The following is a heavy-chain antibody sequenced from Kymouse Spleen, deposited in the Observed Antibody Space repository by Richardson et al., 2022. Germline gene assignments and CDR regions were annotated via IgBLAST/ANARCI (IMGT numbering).Heavy chain of an antibody. J-gene: IGHJ6*02. CDR2: IYYSGST. Sequence: QLQLQESGPGLVKPSETLSLTCTVSGGSISSSSYYWGWIRQPPGKGLEWIGSIYYSGSTYYNPSLKSRVTISVDTSKNQFSLKLSSVTAADTAVYYCARHQPLLDYYYYGMDVWGQGTTVTVSS. V-gene: IGHV4-39*01. D-gene: IGHD2-21*02. CDR3: ARHQPLLDYYYYGMDV. CDR1: GGSISSSSYY.